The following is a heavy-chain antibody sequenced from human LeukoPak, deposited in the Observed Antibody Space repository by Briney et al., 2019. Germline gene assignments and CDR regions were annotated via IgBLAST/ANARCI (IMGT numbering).Heavy chain of an antibody. V-gene: IGHV4-30-2*01. D-gene: IGHD3-3*01. CDR2: IYHSGST. CDR3: ARGVTIFGVVRGAFDI. Sequence: SETLSLTCAVSGGSISSGGYSWSWIRQPPGKGLEWIGYIYHSGSTYYNPSLKSRVTISVDRSKNQFSLKLSSVTAADTAVYYCARGVTIFGVVRGAFDIWGQGTMVTVSS. CDR1: GGSISSGGYS. J-gene: IGHJ3*02.